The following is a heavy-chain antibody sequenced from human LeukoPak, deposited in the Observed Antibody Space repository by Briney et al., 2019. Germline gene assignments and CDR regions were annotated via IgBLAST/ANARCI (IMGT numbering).Heavy chain of an antibody. V-gene: IGHV4-39*01. CDR1: GGSISSSSYY. D-gene: IGHD4-17*01. J-gene: IGHJ5*02. Sequence: SETLSLTCTVSGGSISSSSYYWGWIRQPPGKGLEWIGSIYYSGSTYYNPSLKSRVTISVDTSKNQFSLKLSSVTAADTAVYYCARGSTVTPYNWFDPWGQGTLVTASS. CDR3: ARGSTVTPYNWFDP. CDR2: IYYSGST.